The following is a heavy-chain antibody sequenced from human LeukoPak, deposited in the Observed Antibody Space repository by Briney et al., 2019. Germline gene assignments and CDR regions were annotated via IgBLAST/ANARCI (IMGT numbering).Heavy chain of an antibody. CDR2: ISSSGSTI. Sequence: GGSLRLSCAASGFTFSDYYMGWIRQAPGKGLEWVSYISSSGSTIYYADSVKGRFTISRDNAKNSLYLQMNSLRAEDTAVYYCARARVVVVPAASAYWGQGTLVTVSS. V-gene: IGHV3-11*01. D-gene: IGHD2-2*01. J-gene: IGHJ4*02. CDR1: GFTFSDYY. CDR3: ARARVVVVPAASAY.